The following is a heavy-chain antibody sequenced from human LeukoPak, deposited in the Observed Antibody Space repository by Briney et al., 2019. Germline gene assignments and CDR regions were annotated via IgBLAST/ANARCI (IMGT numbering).Heavy chain of an antibody. CDR2: INQDGTEK. CDR1: GFTFSSYS. Sequence: GGSLRLSCAASGFTFSSYSMTWVRQAPGKGLEWVASINQDGTEKFSVDSVKGRFTISRDNARNSMYFEMNSLRAEDTAFYYCARNRRNYYAEEVYFDYWGQGALVTVS. CDR3: ARNRRNYYAEEVYFDY. J-gene: IGHJ4*02. D-gene: IGHD3-10*01. V-gene: IGHV3-7*03.